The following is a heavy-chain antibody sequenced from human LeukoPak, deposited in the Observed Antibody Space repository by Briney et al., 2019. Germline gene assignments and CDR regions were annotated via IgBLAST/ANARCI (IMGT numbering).Heavy chain of an antibody. V-gene: IGHV1-46*01. CDR3: ARDTYSSGGGGWFDP. D-gene: IGHD6-19*01. Sequence: ASVKVSCKASGYTFTSYYMHWVRQAPGQGLEWMGIINPSGGSTSYAQKFQGRVTMTRDMSTSTVYMELSSLRSEDTAVYYCARDTYSSGGGGWFDPWGQGTLVTVSS. CDR1: GYTFTSYY. J-gene: IGHJ5*02. CDR2: INPSGGST.